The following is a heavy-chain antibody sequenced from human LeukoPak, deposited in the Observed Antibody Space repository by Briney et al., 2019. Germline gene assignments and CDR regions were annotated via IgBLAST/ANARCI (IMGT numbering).Heavy chain of an antibody. CDR3: ARDGYSNSPPFDY. J-gene: IGHJ4*02. Sequence: GGSLRLSCAASGLTFSNYGMHWVRQAPGKGLEWVAVIWYDGSSKYYADSVKGRFTISRDSSKNTLYLQMNSLRAEGTAVYYCARDGYSNSPPFDYWGQGTLVTVSS. V-gene: IGHV3-33*01. CDR2: IWYDGSSK. CDR1: GLTFSNYG. D-gene: IGHD6-13*01.